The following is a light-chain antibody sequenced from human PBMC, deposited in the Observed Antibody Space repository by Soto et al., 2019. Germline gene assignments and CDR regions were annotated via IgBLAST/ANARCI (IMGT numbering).Light chain of an antibody. V-gene: IGLV2-14*03. CDR1: SSDVGGYNY. CDR3: QSYDSSLSGWV. CDR2: DVS. J-gene: IGLJ3*02. Sequence: QSALTQPASVSGSPGQSVTISCTGTSSDVGGYNYVSWYQQHPGKAPKLLIYDVSHRPSVVSSRFSGSKSGNTASLAITGLQAEDEADYYCQSYDSSLSGWVFGGGTKVTVL.